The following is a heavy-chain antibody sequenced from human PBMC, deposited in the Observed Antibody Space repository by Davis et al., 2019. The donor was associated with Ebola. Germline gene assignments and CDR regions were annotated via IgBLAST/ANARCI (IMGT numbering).Heavy chain of an antibody. CDR2: MNPNSGNT. V-gene: IGHV1-8*01. J-gene: IGHJ4*02. D-gene: IGHD6-19*01. CDR1: GYTFTSYD. CDR3: ARVPWYSSGWAESRPFDY. Sequence: AASVKVSCKASGYTFTSYDINWVRQATGQGLEWMGWMNPNSGNTGYAQKFQGRVTMTRNTSISTAYMELSSLRSEDTAVYYCARVPWYSSGWAESRPFDYWGQGTLVTVSS.